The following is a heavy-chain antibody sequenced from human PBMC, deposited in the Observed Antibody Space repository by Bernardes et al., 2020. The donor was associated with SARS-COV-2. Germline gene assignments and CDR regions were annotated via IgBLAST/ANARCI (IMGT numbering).Heavy chain of an antibody. J-gene: IGHJ4*02. CDR3: AKERFGHVAGFFDY. V-gene: IGHV3-23*01. D-gene: IGHD6-19*01. Sequence: SLRLSCAASGFISRNYAMSWVRQVPGKGLEWVSGISGRGISTYYAASVRGRFTISGDDSKDTLYLHMNSLRVEDTALYYCAKERFGHVAGFFDYWGQGTLVTVSS. CDR2: ISGRGIST. CDR1: GFISRNYA.